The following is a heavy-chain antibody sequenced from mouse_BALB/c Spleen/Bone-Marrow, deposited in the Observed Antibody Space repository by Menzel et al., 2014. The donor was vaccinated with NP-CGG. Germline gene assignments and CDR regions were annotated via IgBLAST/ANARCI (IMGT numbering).Heavy chain of an antibody. Sequence: VQLQQSGPELVKPGASVKISCKTSEYTFTEYTMHWVKQSHGKSLEWIGSINPNNGGTSYNQKFKGKATLTVDKSSSTAYMELRSLTSEDSAVYYCARGWLLRHYFDYWGHGTTLTVSS. CDR1: EYTFTEYT. J-gene: IGHJ2*01. CDR2: INPNNGGT. V-gene: IGHV1-22*01. D-gene: IGHD2-3*01. CDR3: ARGWLLRHYFDY.